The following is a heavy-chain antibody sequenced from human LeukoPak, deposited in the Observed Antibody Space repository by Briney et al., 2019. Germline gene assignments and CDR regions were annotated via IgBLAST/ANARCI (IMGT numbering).Heavy chain of an antibody. V-gene: IGHV1-69*02. CDR2: IIPILGIA. D-gene: IGHD2-8*01. CDR1: GGTFSSYT. Sequence: SVKVSCKASGGTFSSYTISWVRQAPGQGLEWMGRIIPILGIANHAQKFQGRVTITADKSTSTAYMELSSLRSEDTAVYYCARGYCTNGVCYRFDYWGQGTLVTVSS. J-gene: IGHJ4*02. CDR3: ARGYCTNGVCYRFDY.